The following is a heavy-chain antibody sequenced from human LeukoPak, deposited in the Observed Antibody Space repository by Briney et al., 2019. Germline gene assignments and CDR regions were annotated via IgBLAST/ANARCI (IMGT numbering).Heavy chain of an antibody. Sequence: SVKVSCKASGGTFSSYAISWVRQAPGQGLEWMGRIIPILGIANYAQKFQGRVTITADKSMSTAYMELSSLRSEDTAVYYCARPYYYDSSGYYLGYWGQGTLVTVSS. J-gene: IGHJ4*02. D-gene: IGHD3-22*01. CDR1: GGTFSSYA. V-gene: IGHV1-69*04. CDR3: ARPYYYDSSGYYLGY. CDR2: IIPILGIA.